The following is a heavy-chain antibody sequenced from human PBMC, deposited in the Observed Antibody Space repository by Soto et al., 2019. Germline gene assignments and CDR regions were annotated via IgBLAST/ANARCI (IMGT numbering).Heavy chain of an antibody. Sequence: GASVKVSCKASGYTFTSYYMHWVRQAPGQGLEWTGIINPSDGSTSYAQKFQGRVTMTRDTSTSTVYMELSSLRFEDTAVYYCARAVRQQNWFDPWGQGTLVTVSS. D-gene: IGHD6-19*01. CDR1: GYTFTSYY. CDR3: ARAVRQQNWFDP. J-gene: IGHJ5*02. V-gene: IGHV1-46*01. CDR2: INPSDGST.